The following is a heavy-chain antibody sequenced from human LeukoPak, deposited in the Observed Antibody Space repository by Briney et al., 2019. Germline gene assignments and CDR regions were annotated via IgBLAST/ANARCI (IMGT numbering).Heavy chain of an antibody. CDR2: ILPIFGTA. Sequence: SVKVSCKASGGTFSSYAISWVRQAPGQGLEWMGGILPIFGTANYAQKFQGRVTITADESTSTAYMELSSLRSEDTAVYYCARSYDSSDDAFDIWGQGTMVTVSS. CDR3: ARSYDSSDDAFDI. V-gene: IGHV1-69*13. CDR1: GGTFSSYA. J-gene: IGHJ3*02. D-gene: IGHD3-22*01.